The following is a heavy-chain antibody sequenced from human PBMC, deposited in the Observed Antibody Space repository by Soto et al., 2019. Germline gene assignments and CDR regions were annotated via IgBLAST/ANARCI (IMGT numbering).Heavy chain of an antibody. CDR2: ISAYNGNT. V-gene: IGHV1-18*01. J-gene: IGHJ6*02. CDR1: GYTFTSYV. Sequence: ASVKVSCKASGYTFTSYVISWVRQAPGQGLEWMGWISAYNGNTNYAQKLQGRVTMTTDTSTSTAYMELRSLRSGDTAVYYCARECSSTSCYDYYYYGMDVWGQGTTVTVSS. D-gene: IGHD2-2*01. CDR3: ARECSSTSCYDYYYYGMDV.